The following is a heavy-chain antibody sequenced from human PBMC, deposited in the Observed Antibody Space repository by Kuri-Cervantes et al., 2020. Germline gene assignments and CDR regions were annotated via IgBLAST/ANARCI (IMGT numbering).Heavy chain of an antibody. J-gene: IGHJ6*03. V-gene: IGHV1-46*01. CDR3: ARSLRFLEWSGGGYYYYYLDV. D-gene: IGHD3-3*01. CDR2: INPSGGST. Sequence: ASVKVSCKASGYTFTSYYMHWVRQAPGQGLEWMGIINPSGGSTSYAQKFQGRVTMTRDTSTSTVYMELSSVTAADTAVYYCARSLRFLEWSGGGYYYYYLDVWGKGTTVTVSS. CDR1: GYTFTSYY.